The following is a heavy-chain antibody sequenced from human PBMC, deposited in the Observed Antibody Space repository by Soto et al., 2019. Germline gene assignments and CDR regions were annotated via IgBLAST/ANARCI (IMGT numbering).Heavy chain of an antibody. CDR2: IYYSGST. D-gene: IGHD3-22*01. CDR1: GGSISSGGYY. CDR3: ARSRSMIVVVIPFDI. J-gene: IGHJ3*02. V-gene: IGHV4-31*03. Sequence: QVQLQESSPGLVKPSQTLSLTCTVSGGSISSGGYYWSWIRQHPGKGQEWIGYIYYSGSTYYNPSLKSRVTISVDTTKNQFALKLSSVTAADTAVYYCARSRSMIVVVIPFDIWGQGTMVTVSS.